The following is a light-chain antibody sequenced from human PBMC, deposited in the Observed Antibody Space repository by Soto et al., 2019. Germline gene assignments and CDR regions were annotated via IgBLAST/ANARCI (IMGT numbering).Light chain of an antibody. V-gene: IGKV1-39*01. CDR2: VAS. CDR1: QRISNY. CDR3: QQTYKTPLT. Sequence: DIPMTQSPSSLSASVGDRVTITCRASQRISNYLNWYQQKPGKAPKRLIYVASSLSSGVPSRFSGSGSGADFTLTISSLQPEDFATYYCQQTYKTPLTFGQGTKVEVK. J-gene: IGKJ1*01.